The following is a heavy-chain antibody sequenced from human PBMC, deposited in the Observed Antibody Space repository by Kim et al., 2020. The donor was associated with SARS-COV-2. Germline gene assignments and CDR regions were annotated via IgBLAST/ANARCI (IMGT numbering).Heavy chain of an antibody. CDR1: GGSISSSNW. V-gene: IGHV4-4*02. J-gene: IGHJ4*02. Sequence: SETLSLTCAVSGGSISSSNWWSWVRQPPGKGLEWIGEIYHSGSTNYNPSLKSRVTISVDKSKNQFSLKLSSVTAADRAVYYCAMRYYYDSSGRYRWRGSIDYWGQGTLVTVSS. CDR2: IYHSGST. CDR3: AMRYYYDSSGRYRWRGSIDY. D-gene: IGHD3-22*01.